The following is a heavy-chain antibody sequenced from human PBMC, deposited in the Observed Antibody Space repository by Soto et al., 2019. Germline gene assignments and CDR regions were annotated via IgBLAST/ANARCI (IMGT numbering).Heavy chain of an antibody. Sequence: GASVKVSCKASGGTFSSYAISWVRQAPGQGLEWMGGIIPIFGTANYAQKFQGRVTITADESTSTAYMELSSLRSEDTAVYYCARRRPYYYDSSYFDYWGQGTPVTVSS. CDR1: GGTFSSYA. V-gene: IGHV1-69*13. D-gene: IGHD3-22*01. J-gene: IGHJ4*02. CDR3: ARRRPYYYDSSYFDY. CDR2: IIPIFGTA.